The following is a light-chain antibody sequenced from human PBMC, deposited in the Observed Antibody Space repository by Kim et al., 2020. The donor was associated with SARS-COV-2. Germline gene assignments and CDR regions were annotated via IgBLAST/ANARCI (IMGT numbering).Light chain of an antibody. CDR2: DVT. CDR1: SSDVGGYNY. J-gene: IGLJ1*01. V-gene: IGLV2-14*03. CDR3: SSYRSSGYV. Sequence: QSALTQPASVSGSPGQSITISCIGTSSDVGGYNYVSWYQQYPGKAPKLMIYDVTKRPSGVSNRFSGSKSGNTASLTISGLQAEDEADYYCSSYRSSGYVFGTGTKVTVL.